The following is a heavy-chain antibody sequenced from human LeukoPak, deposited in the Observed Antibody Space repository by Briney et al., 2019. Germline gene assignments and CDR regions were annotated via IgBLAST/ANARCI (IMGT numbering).Heavy chain of an antibody. D-gene: IGHD4-17*01. CDR3: ARDIVYLIDEDYG. J-gene: IGHJ4*02. CDR1: GSSFNTYY. V-gene: IGHV4-4*07. CDR2: IHTSGSA. Sequence: SETLSLTCSVSGSSFNTYYWSWIRQPAGKALEWIGRIHTSGSADYSPSLQSRVTISVDMSKKEFSLRLTSVAAADTAVYYCARDIVYLIDEDYGWGQGILVTVSS.